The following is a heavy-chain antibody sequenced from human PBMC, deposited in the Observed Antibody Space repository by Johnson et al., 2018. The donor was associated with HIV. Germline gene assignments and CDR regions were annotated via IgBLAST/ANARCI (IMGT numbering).Heavy chain of an antibody. V-gene: IGHV3-13*01. D-gene: IGHD4-23*01. CDR1: GFTFSSYD. J-gene: IGHJ3*02. CDR3: ATDLSRWELHPLSAFDI. Sequence: EVQLVESGGGLVQPGGSLRLSCAASGFTFSSYDMHWVRQATGKGLEWVSAIGTAGDTYYPDSVKGRFTISRDNSNNTLYLQMNSLRAEDTSVYYCATDLSRWELHPLSAFDIWGQGTMVTVSS. CDR2: IGTAGDT.